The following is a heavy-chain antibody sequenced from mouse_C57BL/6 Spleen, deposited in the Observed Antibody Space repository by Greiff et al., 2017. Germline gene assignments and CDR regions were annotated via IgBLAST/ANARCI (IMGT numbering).Heavy chain of an antibody. CDR2: IWSGGST. J-gene: IGHJ1*03. CDR3: ARLWDVEWYFDV. Sequence: QVQLKESGPGLVQPSQSLSITCTVSGFSLTSYGVHWVRQSPGTGLEWLGVIWSGGSTDYNAAFISRLSISKDNSKSQVFVKMNSLQADDTAIYYCARLWDVEWYFDVWGTGTTVTVSS. CDR1: GFSLTSYG. V-gene: IGHV2-2*01. D-gene: IGHD4-1*01.